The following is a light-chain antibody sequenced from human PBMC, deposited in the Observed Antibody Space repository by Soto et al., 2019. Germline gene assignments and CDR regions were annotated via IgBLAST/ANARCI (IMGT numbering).Light chain of an antibody. Sequence: QSVLTQPASVSGSPGQLITISCTGSSSDVGGYNHVSWYQQHPGKAPKLMIYDVTNRPSGVSNRFSGSKSGNTASLTISGLQAEDEADYYCSSYTSSSTPLVFGGGTKLTVL. J-gene: IGLJ3*02. CDR2: DVT. CDR3: SSYTSSSTPLV. V-gene: IGLV2-14*01. CDR1: SSDVGGYNH.